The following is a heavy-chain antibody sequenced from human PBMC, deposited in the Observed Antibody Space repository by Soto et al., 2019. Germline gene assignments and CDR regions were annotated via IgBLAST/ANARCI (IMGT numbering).Heavy chain of an antibody. V-gene: IGHV4-30-4*01. CDR2: IYYSAST. J-gene: IGHJ5*02. Sequence: PSETLSLTCTVSGGSISSGDYYWIWIRQPPGKGLEWIGYIYYSASTYYNPSLKSRVTISVDTSKNQFSLKLSSVTAADTAVYYCAVQKMTTVINNWFDPWGQGTLVSVSS. D-gene: IGHD4-17*01. CDR1: GGSISSGDYY. CDR3: AVQKMTTVINNWFDP.